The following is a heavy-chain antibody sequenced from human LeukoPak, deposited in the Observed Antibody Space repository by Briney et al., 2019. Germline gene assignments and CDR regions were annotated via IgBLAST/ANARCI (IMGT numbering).Heavy chain of an antibody. CDR3: ASRDTAPIQPGGY. Sequence: GGSLRLSCAASGFPFSPDWMSWVRQAPGKGLEWVAMIKKSGSETHYVDSVKGRFIISRDSARNSLYLQMSSLKADDTAVYYCASRDTAPIQPGGYGGQGPRVTVPS. V-gene: IGHV3-7*01. CDR1: GFPFSPDW. CDR2: IKKSGSET. J-gene: IGHJ4*02. D-gene: IGHD1-14*01.